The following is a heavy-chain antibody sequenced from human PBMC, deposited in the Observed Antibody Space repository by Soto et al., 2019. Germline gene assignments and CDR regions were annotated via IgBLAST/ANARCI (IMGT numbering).Heavy chain of an antibody. J-gene: IGHJ4*02. CDR2: ISYDGSNK. CDR3: AKDGNWNDVKGWYY. V-gene: IGHV3-30*18. D-gene: IGHD1-1*01. Sequence: QVQLVESGGGVVQPGRSLRLSCAASGFTFSSYGMHWVRQAPGKGLEWVAVISYDGSNKYYADSVKGRFTISRDNSKNTLYLQMNSLRAEDTAVYYCAKDGNWNDVKGWYYWGQGTLVTVSS. CDR1: GFTFSSYG.